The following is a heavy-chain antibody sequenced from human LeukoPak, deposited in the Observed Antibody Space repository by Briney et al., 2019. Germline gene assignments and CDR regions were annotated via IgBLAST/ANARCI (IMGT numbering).Heavy chain of an antibody. CDR3: ARPVATGEQ. Sequence: SETLSLTCAVYGESFSGYYWSWIRQPPGKGLEWIGEINHSGSTNYNPSLKSRVTISVDTSKNQFSLKLSSVTAADTAVYYCARPVATGEQWGQGTLVTVSS. CDR2: INHSGST. CDR1: GESFSGYY. V-gene: IGHV4-34*01. D-gene: IGHD5-12*01. J-gene: IGHJ4*02.